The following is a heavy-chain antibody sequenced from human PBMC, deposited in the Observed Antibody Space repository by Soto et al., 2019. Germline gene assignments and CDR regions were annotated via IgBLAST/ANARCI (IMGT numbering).Heavy chain of an antibody. CDR1: GYTFSSIG. D-gene: IGHD3-10*01. CDR3: VRDLDGSGSYYTNY. V-gene: IGHV1-18*01. J-gene: IGHJ4*02. CDR2: ISPHKDDT. Sequence: QVQLVQSGAEVKKPGASVTVSCKTSGYTFSSIGISWVRQAPGQGLEWMGWISPHKDDTYYAQRLQGRVTMTTDTSTSTAYMELRSLRSDDTAVYFCVRDLDGSGSYYTNYWGQGTLVTVSS.